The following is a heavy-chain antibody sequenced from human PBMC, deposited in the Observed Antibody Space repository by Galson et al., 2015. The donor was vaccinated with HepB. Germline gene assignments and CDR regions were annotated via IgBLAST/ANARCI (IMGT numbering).Heavy chain of an antibody. Sequence: SLRLSCAASGFPLGRHATFSSYAMSWVRQAPGKGLEWVSVVTGSGATTYYADSVKGRFIISRDNSKNTLYLQMSGLTADDTAIYYCARVHPEYTSGWYRQALYYFDSWGQGTLVAVSS. CDR1: GFPLGRHATFSSYA. CDR3: ARVHPEYTSGWYRQALYYFDS. D-gene: IGHD6-19*01. J-gene: IGHJ4*02. V-gene: IGHV3-23*01. CDR2: VTGSGATT.